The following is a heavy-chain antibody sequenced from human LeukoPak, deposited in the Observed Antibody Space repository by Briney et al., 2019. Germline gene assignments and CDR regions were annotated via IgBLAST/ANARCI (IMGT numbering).Heavy chain of an antibody. Sequence: SETLSLTCTVSGDSISSYYWSWIRQPPGKGLEWIGYSYHTGSTNYNPSPKSRVTISVDTSKNQFSLKLSSVTAGDTAVYYCATGYSSTWYYFDYWGQGTLVTVSS. CDR3: ATGYSSTWYYFDY. CDR2: SYHTGST. D-gene: IGHD6-13*01. CDR1: GDSISSYY. V-gene: IGHV4-59*01. J-gene: IGHJ4*02.